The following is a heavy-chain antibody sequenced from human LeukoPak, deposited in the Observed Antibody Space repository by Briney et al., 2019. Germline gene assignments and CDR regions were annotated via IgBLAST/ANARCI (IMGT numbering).Heavy chain of an antibody. CDR1: GGSFSGYY. V-gene: IGHV4-34*01. CDR2: INHSGST. CDR3: ARGARCCSSTSCYTRPYYFDY. D-gene: IGHD2-2*02. J-gene: IGHJ4*02. Sequence: SETLSLTCAVYGGSFSGYYWSWIRQPPGKGLEWIGEINHSGSTNYNPSLKSRVTISVDTSKNQFSLKLSSVTAADTAVYYCARGARCCSSTSCYTRPYYFDYWGQGTLVTVSS.